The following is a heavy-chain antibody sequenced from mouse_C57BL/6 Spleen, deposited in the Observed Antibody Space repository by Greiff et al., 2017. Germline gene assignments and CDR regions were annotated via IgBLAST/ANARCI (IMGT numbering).Heavy chain of an antibody. CDR3: TTGYYGSPWFAY. CDR2: LDPEDGDT. Sequence: EVQLQESGAELVRPGASVKLSCTVSGFNIKDYYMHWVKQRPEQGLEWIGRLDPEDGDTESAPEFPGKATMTADTSSNTAYLQLSSLTSEDTAVYYCTTGYYGSPWFAYWGQGTLVTVSA. D-gene: IGHD1-1*01. V-gene: IGHV14-1*01. J-gene: IGHJ3*01. CDR1: GFNIKDYY.